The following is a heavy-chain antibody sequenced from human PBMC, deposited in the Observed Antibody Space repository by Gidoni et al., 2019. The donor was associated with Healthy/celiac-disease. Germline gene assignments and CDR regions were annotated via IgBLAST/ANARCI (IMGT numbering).Heavy chain of an antibody. J-gene: IGHJ6*02. D-gene: IGHD3-3*01. Sequence: QVQLQQWGAGLLKPSETLSLTCAVYGGSFSAYYWIWIRQPPGKGLEWIGEINHSGSTNYNPSLKSRVTISVDTSKNQFSLKLSSVNAADTAVYYCARGALGYDFWSGSPALYGMDVWGQGTTVTVSS. V-gene: IGHV4-34*01. CDR3: ARGALGYDFWSGSPALYGMDV. CDR1: GGSFSAYY. CDR2: INHSGST.